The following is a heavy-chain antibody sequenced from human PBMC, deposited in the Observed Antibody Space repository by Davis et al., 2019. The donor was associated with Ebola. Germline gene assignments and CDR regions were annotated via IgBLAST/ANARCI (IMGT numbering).Heavy chain of an antibody. CDR3: ARDHHRAAVVSWPFDY. Sequence: AASVKVSCKASGGTFSSYAISWVRQAPGQGLEWMGGIIPMFGTANYAQKFQGRVTITADESPSTAYMELSSLRSEDTAVYYCARDHHRAAVVSWPFDYWGQGTLVTDSS. CDR2: IIPMFGTA. D-gene: IGHD4-23*01. J-gene: IGHJ4*02. V-gene: IGHV1-69*13. CDR1: GGTFSSYA.